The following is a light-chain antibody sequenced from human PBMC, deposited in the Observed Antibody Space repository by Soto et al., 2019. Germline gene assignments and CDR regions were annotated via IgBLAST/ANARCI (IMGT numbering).Light chain of an antibody. Sequence: DIQMTQSPSTLSASVGDRVTITCRASQSISTWLAWYQQKPRKAPKLLIYGASSLESGVPSRFSGSGSVTEFTLIIDSLQPDDFATYYCQQYSSSSPTFGQGTKLEIK. J-gene: IGKJ2*01. CDR2: GAS. CDR1: QSISTW. CDR3: QQYSSSSPT. V-gene: IGKV1-5*01.